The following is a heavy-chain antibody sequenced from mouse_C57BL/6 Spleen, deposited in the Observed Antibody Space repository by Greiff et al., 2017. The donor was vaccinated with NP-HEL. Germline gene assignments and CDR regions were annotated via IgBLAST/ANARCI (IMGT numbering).Heavy chain of an antibody. J-gene: IGHJ2*01. D-gene: IGHD4-1*01. CDR2: IWSGGST. V-gene: IGHV2-2*01. CDR3: ARLGLDY. CDR1: GFSLTSYG. Sequence: QVQLQQSGPGLVQPSQSLSITCTVSGFSLTSYGVHWVRQSPGKGLEWLGVIWSGGSTDYNAAFISRLSISKDNSKSQVFFKMNSLQADDTAIYYCARLGLDYWGQGTTLTVSS.